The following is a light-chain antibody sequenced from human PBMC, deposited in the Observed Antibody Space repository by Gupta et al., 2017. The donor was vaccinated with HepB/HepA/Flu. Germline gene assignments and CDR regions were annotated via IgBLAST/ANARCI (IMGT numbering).Light chain of an antibody. CDR3: QQRSNWPFT. Sequence: EIVLTQSPATLSLSPGERATLSCRASQSVSSYLAWYQQKPGQAPRLLIYDASNRATGIPARFSGSASGTDFTLTISILDPEDFAVYYCQQRSNWPFTFGQGTRLEIK. V-gene: IGKV3-11*01. CDR2: DAS. J-gene: IGKJ5*01. CDR1: QSVSSY.